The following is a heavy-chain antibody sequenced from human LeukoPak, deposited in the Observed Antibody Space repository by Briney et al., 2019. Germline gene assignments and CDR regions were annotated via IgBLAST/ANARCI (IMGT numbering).Heavy chain of an antibody. V-gene: IGHV3-30*02. D-gene: IGHD6-25*01. J-gene: IGHJ4*02. CDR1: GFAFNDFA. CDR2: IRRDGSHK. CDR3: AKSSVMFAAGRLGSIDF. Sequence: GGSLTLSCAASGFAFNDFAMYWVRQAPGKGLDWVALIRRDGSHKYYAHSIKGRFTISRDNSKNTLYLQMSSLRAEDTAVYYCAKSSVMFAAGRLGSIDFWGQGTLVTVSS.